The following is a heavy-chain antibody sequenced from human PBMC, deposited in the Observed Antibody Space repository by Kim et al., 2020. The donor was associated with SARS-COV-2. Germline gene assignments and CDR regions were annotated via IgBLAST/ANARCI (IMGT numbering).Heavy chain of an antibody. CDR2: INAGNGYT. V-gene: IGHV1-3*01. CDR1: GYTFTNYA. J-gene: IGHJ4*02. CDR3: ARGEDIAMVDY. Sequence: ASVKVSCKASGYTFTNYAMHWVRQAPGQRLEWIGWINAGNGYTKYSQKFQGRVTITRDTSASTAYMELSSLGSEDTAVYYCARGEDIAMVDYWGQGTLVTVSS. D-gene: IGHD5-18*01.